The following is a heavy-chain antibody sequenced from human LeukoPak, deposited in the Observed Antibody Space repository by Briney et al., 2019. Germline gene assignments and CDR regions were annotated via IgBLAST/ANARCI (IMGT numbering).Heavy chain of an antibody. Sequence: GGSLRLSCAASGFTFSSYEMNWVRQAPGKGLEWVSYISSSGSTIYYADSVKGRFTISRDNAKNSLYLQMNSLRAEDTAVYYCARDFGYGDYQEYYFDYWGQGTLVTVSS. V-gene: IGHV3-48*03. CDR2: ISSSGSTI. CDR1: GFTFSSYE. CDR3: ARDFGYGDYQEYYFDY. J-gene: IGHJ4*02. D-gene: IGHD4-17*01.